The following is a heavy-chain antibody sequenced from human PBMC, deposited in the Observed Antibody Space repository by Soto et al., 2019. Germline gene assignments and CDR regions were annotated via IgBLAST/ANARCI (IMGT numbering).Heavy chain of an antibody. V-gene: IGHV4-59*01. D-gene: IGHD3-10*01. CDR2: ISYSGST. CDR1: CASITTYY. Sequence: LSVTCSVSCASITTYYWSWIRQPPGKGLEWIGSISYSGSTKYNPSLEGRVMISLDTSKNQFSLRLTSVTAADTALYYCARDWDSSGLFDPWAQGALVTVSS. J-gene: IGHJ5*02. CDR3: ARDWDSSGLFDP.